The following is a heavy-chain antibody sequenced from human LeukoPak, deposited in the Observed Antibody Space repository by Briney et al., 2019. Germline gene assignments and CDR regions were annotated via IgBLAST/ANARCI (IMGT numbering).Heavy chain of an antibody. CDR3: ARGLHGPYYFDY. J-gene: IGHJ4*02. CDR2: ISAYNGNT. CDR1: GGTFSSYT. V-gene: IGHV1-18*01. Sequence: ASVKVSCKASGGTFSSYTFSWVRQAPGQGLEWMGWISAYNGNTNYAQKLQGRVTMTTDTSTSTAYMELRSLRSDDTAVYYCARGLHGPYYFDYWGQGTLVTVSS. D-gene: IGHD5/OR15-5a*01.